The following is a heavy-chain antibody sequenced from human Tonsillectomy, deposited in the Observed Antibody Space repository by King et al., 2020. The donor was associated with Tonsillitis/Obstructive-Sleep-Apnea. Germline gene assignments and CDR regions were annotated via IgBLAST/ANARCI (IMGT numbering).Heavy chain of an antibody. D-gene: IGHD4-17*01. V-gene: IGHV3-15*07. CDR3: KKDENDYGDYYSRNGLAFDI. CDR1: VFAFSSSW. J-gene: IGHJ3*02. Sequence: VQLVESGGGLVKPGGSLRLYCAASVFAFSSSWMNWVRQAPGKGLEWVGRIKSRSDGGTTDHPAPVEARFTIPRDDSKTTLYLQMNSLKTEDTAVYYCKKDENDYGDYYSRNGLAFDIWGHGTMVTVSS. CDR2: IKSRSDGGTT.